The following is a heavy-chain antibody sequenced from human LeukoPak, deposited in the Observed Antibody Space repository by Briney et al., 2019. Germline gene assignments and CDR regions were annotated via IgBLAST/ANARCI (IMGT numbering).Heavy chain of an antibody. Sequence: PSETLSLTCTVSGGSISSYYWSWVRQPPGKGLEWIGNIHHSGSTNYHSSVKSRVTISIDTSKNLFSLNLSSVTAADTAVYYCAGWVCTVSRVEYFDNWGQGTLVTVSS. J-gene: IGHJ1*01. V-gene: IGHV4-59*01. CDR1: GGSISSYY. D-gene: IGHD2-8*02. CDR3: AGWVCTVSRVEYFDN. CDR2: IHHSGST.